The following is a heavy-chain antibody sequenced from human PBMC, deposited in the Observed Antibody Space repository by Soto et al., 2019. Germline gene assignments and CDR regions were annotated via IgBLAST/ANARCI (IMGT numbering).Heavy chain of an antibody. CDR2: ISDTGSSH. CDR1: GFTFSSYG. J-gene: IGHJ4*02. V-gene: IGHV3-30*18. Sequence: GGSLRLSCAASGFTFSSYGMHWVRQAPGKGLECVAVISDTGSSHYYAASVEGRFTISRENSKNTLSLHMDRLRVEDTAVYYCEKDRGGDCPDNSCYFGADYWGQGTPVTVSS. D-gene: IGHD2-2*01. CDR3: EKDRGGDCPDNSCYFGADY.